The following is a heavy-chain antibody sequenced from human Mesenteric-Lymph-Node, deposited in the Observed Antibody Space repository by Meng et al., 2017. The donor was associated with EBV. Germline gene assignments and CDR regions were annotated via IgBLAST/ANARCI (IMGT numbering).Heavy chain of an antibody. Sequence: VQLVQSGAEVKRPGASVKFSCKTTGYTFTSYVSHCVRQAPGQRLEWMGWINADKANTKYSQKFQGRVTITRDTSANTAYMELSSLGSEDTAVYYCAIEHTSTWYQGSFDYWGQGTLVTVSS. V-gene: IGHV1-3*01. CDR2: INADKANT. D-gene: IGHD6-13*01. CDR3: AIEHTSTWYQGSFDY. J-gene: IGHJ4*02. CDR1: GYTFTSYV.